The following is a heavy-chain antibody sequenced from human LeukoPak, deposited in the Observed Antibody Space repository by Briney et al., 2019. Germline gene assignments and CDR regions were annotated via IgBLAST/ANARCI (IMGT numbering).Heavy chain of an antibody. CDR3: ARERTGYSSGWYTFDY. CDR1: GFTVSSNY. V-gene: IGHV3-53*01. Sequence: GGSLRLSCAASGFTVSSNYMSWVRQAPGKGLEWVTVIYSGGSTYYADSVNGRFTISRDNSKNTLYLQMNSLRAEDTAVYYCARERTGYSSGWYTFDYWGQGTLVTVSS. CDR2: IYSGGST. D-gene: IGHD6-19*01. J-gene: IGHJ4*02.